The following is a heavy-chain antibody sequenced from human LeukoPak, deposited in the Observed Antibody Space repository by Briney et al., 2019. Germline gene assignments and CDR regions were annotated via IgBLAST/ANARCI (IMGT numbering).Heavy chain of an antibody. D-gene: IGHD3-9*01. CDR3: ARGLTGIDF. CDR1: GDSISSGADY. J-gene: IGHJ4*02. CDR2: IYYSGTT. V-gene: IGHV4-30-4*01. Sequence: SETLSLTCTVSGDSISSGADYWNWIRQPPGKGLEWIGYIYYSGTTYYNPSLKSRVTISVDTSKNQFSLKLSSVTAADAAVYYCARGLTGIDFWGQGTLVTVSS.